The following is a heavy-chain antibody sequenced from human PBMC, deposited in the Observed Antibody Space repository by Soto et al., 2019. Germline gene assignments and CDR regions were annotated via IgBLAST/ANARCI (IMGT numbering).Heavy chain of an antibody. CDR3: ASRNWNSY. V-gene: IGHV3-74*01. CDR1: GFTFNIYW. CDR2: IDNDGSAT. Sequence: GGSLRLSCVASGFTFNIYWMHWVRQAPGKGLEWVSRIDNDGSATTYADSVKGRFTISRDNAKNTLFLQMNTLRVDDTAVYYCASRNWNSYWSQGTLVIVSS. D-gene: IGHD1-1*01. J-gene: IGHJ4*02.